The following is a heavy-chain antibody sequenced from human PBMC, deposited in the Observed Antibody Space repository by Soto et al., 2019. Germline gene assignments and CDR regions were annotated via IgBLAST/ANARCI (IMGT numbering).Heavy chain of an antibody. CDR3: ARGGPPLSYDSSGYDLDY. Sequence: QVQLVQSGAEVKKPGSSVKVSCKASGRTFSRYIISWVRQAPGQGLEWMGRIIPIVGIADYAQEFQGRVKITADKATGTAYIELSSLRSEDTAVYYCARGGPPLSYDSSGYDLDYWGPGTLVTVSS. D-gene: IGHD3-22*01. CDR2: IIPIVGIA. J-gene: IGHJ4*02. CDR1: GRTFSRYI. V-gene: IGHV1-69*02.